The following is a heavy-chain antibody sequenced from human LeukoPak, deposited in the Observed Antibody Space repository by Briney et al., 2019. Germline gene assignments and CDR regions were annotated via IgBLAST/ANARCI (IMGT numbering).Heavy chain of an antibody. CDR3: ARDQNYGDYGGY. D-gene: IGHD4-17*01. Sequence: GGSLRLSCAASGFTVSSNYMSWVRQAPGKGLEWVSVIYSGGSTYYADSVKGRFTISRDNSKNTLYLQMNSLRAEDTAVYYCARDQNYGDYGGYWGQGTLVTVSS. J-gene: IGHJ4*02. V-gene: IGHV3-66*02. CDR2: IYSGGST. CDR1: GFTVSSNY.